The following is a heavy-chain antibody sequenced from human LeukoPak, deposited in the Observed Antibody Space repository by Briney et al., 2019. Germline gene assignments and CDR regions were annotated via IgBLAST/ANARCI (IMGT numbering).Heavy chain of an antibody. CDR2: INPSGGST. J-gene: IGHJ4*02. Sequence: ASVKVSCKASGYTFTSYCMHWVRQAPGQGLEWMGIINPSGGSTSYAQKFQGRVTMTRDTSTSTVYMELSSLRSEDTAVYYCLLYDYVWGSYRLIDYWGQGTLVTVSS. CDR3: LLYDYVWGSYRLIDY. CDR1: GYTFTSYC. D-gene: IGHD3-16*02. V-gene: IGHV1-46*01.